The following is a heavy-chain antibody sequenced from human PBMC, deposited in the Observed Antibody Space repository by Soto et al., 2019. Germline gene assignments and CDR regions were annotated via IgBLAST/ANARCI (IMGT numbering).Heavy chain of an antibody. V-gene: IGHV3-23*01. J-gene: IGHJ4*02. CDR2: ISGSGGST. Sequence: GGPLRLSFAALGFPFGSYALGWSRKAPGKGLEWVSAISGSGGSTYYADSVKGGFTISRDNSKNTLYLQMNSLRAEDTAVYYCAKPLGGLNPYYFDYWGQGTLVTVSS. CDR3: AKPLGGLNPYYFDY. CDR1: GFPFGSYA. D-gene: IGHD3-3*01.